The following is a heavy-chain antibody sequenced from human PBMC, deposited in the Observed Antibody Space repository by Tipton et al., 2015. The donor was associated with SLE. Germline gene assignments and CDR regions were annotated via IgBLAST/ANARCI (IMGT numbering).Heavy chain of an antibody. CDR2: INHSGST. J-gene: IGHJ6*03. CDR1: GGSFSGYY. Sequence: TLSLTCAVYGGSFSGYYWTWIRQPPGKGLEWIGEINHSGSTNCNPSLKSRVTISVDTSKNQFSLKLSSVTAADTAVYYCARRDQPLRSLAYYYYMDVWGKGTTVTVSS. D-gene: IGHD3-3*01. CDR3: ARRDQPLRSLAYYYYMDV. V-gene: IGHV4-34*01.